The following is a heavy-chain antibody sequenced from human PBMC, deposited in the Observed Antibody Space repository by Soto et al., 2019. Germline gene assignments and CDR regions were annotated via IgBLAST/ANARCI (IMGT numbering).Heavy chain of an antibody. Sequence: EVQLVQSGAEVKKPGESLRISCKGSGYSFTSYWISWVRQMPGKGLEWMGRIDPSDSYTNYSPSFQGHVTISADKSISTAYLQWSSLKASDTAMYYCARHGGLAAAGTPLYYYYYGMDVWGQGTTVTVSS. J-gene: IGHJ6*02. V-gene: IGHV5-10-1*03. CDR3: ARHGGLAAAGTPLYYYYYGMDV. CDR1: GYSFTSYW. D-gene: IGHD6-13*01. CDR2: IDPSDSYT.